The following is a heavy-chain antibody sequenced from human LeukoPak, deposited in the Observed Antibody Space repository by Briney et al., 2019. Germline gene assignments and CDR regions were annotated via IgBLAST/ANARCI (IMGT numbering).Heavy chain of an antibody. D-gene: IGHD6-13*01. CDR3: ARDGRSSSRLHWFDP. Sequence: ASVKVSCKASGYTFTSYGISWVRQAPGQGLEWMGWISAYNGNTNYAQKLQGRVTMTTDTSTSTAYMELRSLRSDDTAVYYCARDGRSSSRLHWFDPWGQGTLVTVSS. V-gene: IGHV1-18*01. J-gene: IGHJ5*02. CDR1: GYTFTSYG. CDR2: ISAYNGNT.